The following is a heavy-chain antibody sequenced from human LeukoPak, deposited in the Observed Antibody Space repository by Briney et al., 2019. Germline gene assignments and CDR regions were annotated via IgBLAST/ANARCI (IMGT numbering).Heavy chain of an antibody. CDR2: ISYDGSNK. Sequence: RGAPRLSCAAPGVTFRSFSIHWGRPAPGQGGGGGGVISYDGSNKYYADSVKGRFTISRDNSKNTLYLQMNSLRAEDTAVYYCARDSNVGAPIGSFDYWGQGTLVTVSS. V-gene: IGHV3-30-3*01. J-gene: IGHJ4*02. CDR1: GVTFRSFS. CDR3: ARDSNVGAPIGSFDY. D-gene: IGHD1-26*01.